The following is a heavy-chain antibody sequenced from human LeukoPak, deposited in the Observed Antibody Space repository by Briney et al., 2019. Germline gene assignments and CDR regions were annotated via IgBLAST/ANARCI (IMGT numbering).Heavy chain of an antibody. CDR3: ARAGHYDFNWFDP. D-gene: IGHD2/OR15-2a*01. J-gene: IGHJ5*02. V-gene: IGHV1-2*06. CDR1: GYTFTGYY. CDR2: IKPKSGGT. Sequence: ASVKVSCKASGYTFTGYYIHWVRQAPGQGLGWMGRIKPKSGGTNYAQKFQGRVTMTRDTSISTAYMELSRLTSDDTAVYYCARAGHYDFNWFDPWGQGTLVTVSS.